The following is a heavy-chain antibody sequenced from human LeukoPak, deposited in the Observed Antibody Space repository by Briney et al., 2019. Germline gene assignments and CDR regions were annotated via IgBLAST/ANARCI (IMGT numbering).Heavy chain of an antibody. Sequence: GGSLRLSCAASGFTFSNAWMSWVRQAPGKGLEWVANMKYDGSEKYYVDSVKGRFTISRDNAKNSLYLQMNSLRAEDTAVYYCARDIEAAGLFLDYWGQGTLVTVSS. V-gene: IGHV3-7*01. CDR1: GFTFSNAW. CDR2: MKYDGSEK. J-gene: IGHJ4*02. CDR3: ARDIEAAGLFLDY. D-gene: IGHD6-13*01.